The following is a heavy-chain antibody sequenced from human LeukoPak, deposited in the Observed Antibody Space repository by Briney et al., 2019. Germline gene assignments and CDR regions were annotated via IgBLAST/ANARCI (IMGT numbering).Heavy chain of an antibody. Sequence: SETLSLTCTVSGGSLSSYYWSWIRQPPGKGLGWIGYIYYSGSTNYNPSLKSRGTMSVDTSKNQFSLKLTSVTAADTAVYYCAREGYCSSSSCNNWLDPWGQGTLVTVSS. CDR2: IYYSGST. CDR3: AREGYCSSSSCNNWLDP. J-gene: IGHJ5*02. CDR1: GGSLSSYY. D-gene: IGHD2-2*01. V-gene: IGHV4-59*01.